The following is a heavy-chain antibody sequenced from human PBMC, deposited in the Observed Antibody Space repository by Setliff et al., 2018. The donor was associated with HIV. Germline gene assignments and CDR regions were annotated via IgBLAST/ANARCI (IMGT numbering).Heavy chain of an antibody. V-gene: IGHV4-34*01. CDR2: INHGGST. CDR1: GGSFNGYY. J-gene: IGHJ5*02. CDR3: ARRSVTTWTPSRPYNWFDP. Sequence: PSETLSLTCAVYGGSFNGYYWSWIRQPPGKGLEWIGEINHGGSTNYNPSLKSRVTISVDTSKNHFSLKLSSVTAADTAVYYCARRSVTTWTPSRPYNWFDPWGQGTLVTVSS. D-gene: IGHD4-17*01.